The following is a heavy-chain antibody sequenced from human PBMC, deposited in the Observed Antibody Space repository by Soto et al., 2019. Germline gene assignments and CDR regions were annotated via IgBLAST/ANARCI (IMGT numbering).Heavy chain of an antibody. CDR1: GESISSSSYY. CDR2: IYYSGRT. D-gene: IGHD2-21*02. V-gene: IGHV4-39*01. J-gene: IGHJ4*02. Sequence: SETLSLTCIVSGESISSSSYYWGWIRQPPGKGLEWIGSIYYSGRTYYNPSFKSRVTISIDTSKNQFSLKLSSVTAADTAVYYCARRRTTVVTQAYFDHWGQGALVTVSS. CDR3: ARRRTTVVTQAYFDH.